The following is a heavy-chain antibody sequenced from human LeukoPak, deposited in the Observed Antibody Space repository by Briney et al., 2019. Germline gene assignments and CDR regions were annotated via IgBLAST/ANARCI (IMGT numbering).Heavy chain of an antibody. CDR1: GGSISSYY. D-gene: IGHD3-10*01. Sequence: KPSETLSLTCTVSGGSISSYYWSWIRQPPGKGLEWIGYIYYSGSTNYNPSLKSRVTISVDTSKNQFSLKLSSVTAADTAVYYCARSHGSGSLSGYNWFDPWGQGTLVTVSS. V-gene: IGHV4-59*01. CDR2: IYYSGST. CDR3: ARSHGSGSLSGYNWFDP. J-gene: IGHJ5*02.